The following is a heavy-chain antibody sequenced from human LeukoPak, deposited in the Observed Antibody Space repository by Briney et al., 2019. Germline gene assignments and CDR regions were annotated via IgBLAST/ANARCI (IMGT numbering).Heavy chain of an antibody. Sequence: SQTLSLTCAVSGGSISSGGYSWSWIRQPPGKGPEWIGYIYHSGSTYYNPSLKSRVTISVDRSKNQFSLKLSSVTAADTAVYYCARAVDYDFWSGYLTRTKPYYFDYWGQGTLVTVSS. D-gene: IGHD3-3*01. CDR1: GGSISSGGYS. V-gene: IGHV4-30-2*01. CDR2: IYHSGST. J-gene: IGHJ4*02. CDR3: ARAVDYDFWSGYLTRTKPYYFDY.